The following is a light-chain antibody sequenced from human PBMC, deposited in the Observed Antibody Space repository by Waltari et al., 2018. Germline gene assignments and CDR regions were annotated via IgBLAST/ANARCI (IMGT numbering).Light chain of an antibody. V-gene: IGLV3-21*04. J-gene: IGLJ2*01. CDR3: QMWDSSGDRSVV. CDR1: NIESKS. CDR2: YDS. Sequence: SYVLTQPPSVSVAPGKTARMTCGGNNIESKSVHWYQQRPGQAPVLVMYYDSDRPSGIPERFSGSNSGNTATLTITRVEAGDEAVYYCQMWDSSGDRSVVFGGGTKLTVL.